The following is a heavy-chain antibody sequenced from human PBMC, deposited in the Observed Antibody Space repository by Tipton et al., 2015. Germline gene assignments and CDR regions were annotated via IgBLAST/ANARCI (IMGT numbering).Heavy chain of an antibody. CDR3: ACQDYDILTRDYQTVDY. CDR1: AYSISTDYY. Sequence: TLSFTCAVSAYSISTDYYWGWIRQPPGKGLEWIGTISHSGSTYYNPSLKSRVTISADTSKNQFSLKLSSVTAADTAVYYCACQDYDILTRDYQTVDYWGQGTLATVSS. CDR2: ISHSGST. J-gene: IGHJ4*02. D-gene: IGHD3-9*01. V-gene: IGHV4-38-2*01.